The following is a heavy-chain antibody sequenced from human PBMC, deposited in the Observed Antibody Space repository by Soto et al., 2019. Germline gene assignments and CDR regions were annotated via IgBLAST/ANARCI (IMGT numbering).Heavy chain of an antibody. V-gene: IGHV4-31*03. CDR3: ARDTAP. J-gene: IGHJ5*02. CDR2: IYNSGST. CDR1: GGSISSGGYY. Sequence: QVQLQESGPGLVKPSQTLSLTCTVSGGSISSGGYYWSWIRQHPGKGLEWIGYIYNSGSTYYNPSLKSRGTIAADTSKNKFSLKLRSVNTAATAVDYWARDTAPGGQGTLVTVSS.